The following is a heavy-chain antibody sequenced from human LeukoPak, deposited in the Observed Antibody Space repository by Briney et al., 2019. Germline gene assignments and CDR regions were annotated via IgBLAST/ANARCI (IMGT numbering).Heavy chain of an antibody. J-gene: IGHJ6*02. V-gene: IGHV3-30*18. CDR3: AKDWTGGRSGSYYYYYGMDV. Sequence: PGGSLRLSCAASGFTFNTYGMHWVRQAPGKGLEWLAVISYDGNNKYYADSVKGRFTISRDNSKNTLYLQMDSLRGEDTAVLYCAKDWTGGRSGSYYYYYGMDVWGQGTTVTVSS. CDR2: ISYDGNNK. CDR1: GFTFNTYG. D-gene: IGHD3/OR15-3a*01.